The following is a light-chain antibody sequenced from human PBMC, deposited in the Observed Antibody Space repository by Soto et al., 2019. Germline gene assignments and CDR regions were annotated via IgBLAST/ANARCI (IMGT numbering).Light chain of an antibody. J-gene: IGLJ2*01. V-gene: IGLV1-47*01. CDR3: AAWDDSLRAPV. CDR2: RDD. Sequence: QSVLTQPPSVSATPGQRITISCFGSSSNIGSNYGYWYQQLPGTAPKLLISRDDERPSGVPDRFSGSKSGTSASLAISGVRSEDEADYFCAAWDDSLRAPVFGGGIKLTVL. CDR1: SSNIGSNY.